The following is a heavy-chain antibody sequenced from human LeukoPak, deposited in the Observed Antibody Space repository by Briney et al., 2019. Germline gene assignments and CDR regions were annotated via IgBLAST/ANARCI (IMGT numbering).Heavy chain of an antibody. D-gene: IGHD6-19*01. V-gene: IGHV3-23*01. CDR1: GFTFTNDG. CDR3: AKVGAGVAALRTVLTNYYFDS. J-gene: IGHJ4*02. CDR2: ISISGGSR. Sequence: GGSLRLSCAPSGFTFTNDGMGWVRQAPGKGLEWVSGISISGGSRYYAESVKGRFTVSRDNSKNTVYLQMNSLRADDTAVYYCAKVGAGVAALRTVLTNYYFDSWGQGTLVTVSS.